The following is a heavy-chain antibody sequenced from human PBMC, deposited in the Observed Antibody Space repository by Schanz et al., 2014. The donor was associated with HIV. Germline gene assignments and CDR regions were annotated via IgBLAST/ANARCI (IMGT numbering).Heavy chain of an antibody. J-gene: IGHJ5*01. CDR3: AREPNYSGFDS. V-gene: IGHV1-2*02. CDR2: TNPNSGGA. CDR1: GGSFSSFS. D-gene: IGHD5-12*01. Sequence: QVQLVQSGAEVKKPGSSVQVSCKASGGSFSSFSITWVRQAPGQGPEWMGGTNPNSGGADSAQKFQGRVTMTRDTSISTAYLELSRLRSDDTAVYYCAREPNYSGFDSWGHGTLVTVSS.